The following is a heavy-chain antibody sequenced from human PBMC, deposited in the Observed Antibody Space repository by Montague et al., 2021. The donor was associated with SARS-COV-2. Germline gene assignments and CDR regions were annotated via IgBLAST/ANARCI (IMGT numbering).Heavy chain of an antibody. V-gene: IGHV4-34*01. CDR2: INHGGST. D-gene: IGHD3-3*01. CDR1: GGSFSGYH. Sequence: SETLSLTCAVYGGSFSGYHWNWIRQSPGKGLEWIGEINHGGSTNYNPSLKSRLTITADTSKNQFSLKLSSVTAADTAVYYCARQAFSRITIFGVVISEGWFDPWGQGTLVTVSS. J-gene: IGHJ5*02. CDR3: ARQAFSRITIFGVVISEGWFDP.